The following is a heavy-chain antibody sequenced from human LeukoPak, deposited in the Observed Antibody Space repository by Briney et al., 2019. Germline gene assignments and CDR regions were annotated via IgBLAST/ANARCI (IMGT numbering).Heavy chain of an antibody. CDR2: INHSGST. CDR3: ARGVVAAGREADP. CDR1: GGSFSGCY. J-gene: IGHJ5*02. Sequence: PSETLSLTCAVYGGSFSGCYWSWIRQPPGKGLEWIGEINHSGSTNYNPSLKSRVTISVDTSKNQFSLKLSSVTAADTAVYYCARGVVAAGREADPWGQGTLVTVSS. D-gene: IGHD2-15*01. V-gene: IGHV4-34*01.